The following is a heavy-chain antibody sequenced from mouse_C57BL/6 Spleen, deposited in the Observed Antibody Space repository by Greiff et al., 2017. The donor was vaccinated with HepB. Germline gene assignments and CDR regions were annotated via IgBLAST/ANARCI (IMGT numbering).Heavy chain of an antibody. J-gene: IGHJ3*01. CDR2: IYPGDGDT. CDR1: GYAFSSSW. CDR3: ARSDYGSSLPGFAY. V-gene: IGHV1-82*01. Sequence: LQESGPELVKPGASVKISCKASGYAFSSSWMNWVKQRPGKGLEWIGRIYPGDGDTNYNGKFKGKATLTADKSSSTAYMQLSSLTSEDSAVYFCARSDYGSSLPGFAYWGQGTLVTVSA. D-gene: IGHD1-1*01.